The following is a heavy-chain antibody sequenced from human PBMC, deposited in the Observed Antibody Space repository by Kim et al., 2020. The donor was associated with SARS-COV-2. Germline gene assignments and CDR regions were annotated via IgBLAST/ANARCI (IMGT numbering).Heavy chain of an antibody. CDR2: INHSGST. CDR3: ARGPGYSGYEYYYYGMDV. J-gene: IGHJ6*01. Sequence: SETLSLTCAVYGGSFSGYYWSWIRQPPGKGLEWIGEINHSGSTNYNPSLKSRVTISVDTSKNQFSLKLSSVTAADTAVYYCARGPGYSGYEYYYYGMDV. CDR1: GGSFSGYY. D-gene: IGHD5-12*01. V-gene: IGHV4-34*01.